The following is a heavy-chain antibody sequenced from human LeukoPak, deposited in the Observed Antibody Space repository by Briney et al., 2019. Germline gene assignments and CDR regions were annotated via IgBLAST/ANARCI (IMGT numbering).Heavy chain of an antibody. CDR1: GFTVSSNY. CDR2: ISGSGAGT. J-gene: IGHJ5*01. CDR3: AKLTDS. Sequence: GGSLRLSCAASGFTVSSNYMSWVRQAPGKGLEWVSDISGSGAGTYYADSVKGRFTISRDNSKNTLYLQMSSLGADDTAVYYCAKLTDSWGQGTLVSVSS. V-gene: IGHV3-23*01.